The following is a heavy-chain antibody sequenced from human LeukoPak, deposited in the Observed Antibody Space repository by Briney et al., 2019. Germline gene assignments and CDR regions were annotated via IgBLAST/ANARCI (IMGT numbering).Heavy chain of an antibody. CDR2: IYYSGST. J-gene: IGHJ4*02. D-gene: IGHD3-3*01. CDR3: AKEDSQSGYVPN. CDR1: GGSISSGGYY. V-gene: IGHV4-31*03. Sequence: SQTLSLTCTVSGGSISSGGYYWSWIRQHPGKGLEWIGYIYYSGSTYYNPSLKSRVTISVDTSKNQFSLKLSSVTAADTAVYYCAKEDSQSGYVPNWGQGTLVTVSS.